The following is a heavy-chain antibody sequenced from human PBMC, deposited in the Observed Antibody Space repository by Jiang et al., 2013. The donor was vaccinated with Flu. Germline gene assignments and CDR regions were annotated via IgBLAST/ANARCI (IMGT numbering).Heavy chain of an antibody. Sequence: GSLRLSCVASGLTFSDYYMSWIRQAPGKGLEWVSYISGSGSTIYYADSVKGRFTISRDNAKNSLFLQINSLRAEDTAVYYCAEATGSLDFWGQGTLVTVSS. J-gene: IGHJ4*02. CDR3: AEATGSLDF. CDR1: GLTFSDYY. D-gene: IGHD1-1*01. CDR2: ISGSGSTI. V-gene: IGHV3-11*01.